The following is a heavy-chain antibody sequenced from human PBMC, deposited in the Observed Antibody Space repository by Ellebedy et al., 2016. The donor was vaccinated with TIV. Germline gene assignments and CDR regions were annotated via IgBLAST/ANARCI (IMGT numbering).Heavy chain of an antibody. D-gene: IGHD6-13*01. Sequence: ASVKVSCXASGYTFTSYYMHWVGQAPGQGLEWMGIINPSGGSTSYAQKFQGRVTMTTDTSTSTAYMELRSLRSDDTAVYYCARGPGVSYGMDVWGQGTTVTVSS. V-gene: IGHV1-46*01. CDR2: INPSGGST. CDR1: GYTFTSYY. CDR3: ARGPGVSYGMDV. J-gene: IGHJ6*02.